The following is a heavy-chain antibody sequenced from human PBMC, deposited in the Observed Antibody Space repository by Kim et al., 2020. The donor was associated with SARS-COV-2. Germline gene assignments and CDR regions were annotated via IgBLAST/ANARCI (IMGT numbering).Heavy chain of an antibody. D-gene: IGHD1-26*01. CDR3: ARSWGLLRRIDY. CDR2: IYYSGST. CDR1: GGSISSGGYY. Sequence: SETLSLTCTVSGGSISSGGYYWSWIRQHPGKGLEWIGYIYYSGSTYYNPSLKSRVTISVDTSKNQFSLKLSSVTAADTAVYYCARSWGLLRRIDYWGQGTLVTVSS. J-gene: IGHJ4*02. V-gene: IGHV4-31*03.